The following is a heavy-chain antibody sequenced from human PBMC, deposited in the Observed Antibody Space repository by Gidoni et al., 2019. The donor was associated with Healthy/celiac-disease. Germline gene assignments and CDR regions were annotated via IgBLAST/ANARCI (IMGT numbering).Heavy chain of an antibody. CDR2: ISSSSSTI. Sequence: EVQLVASGGGLVQPWGSLRLSCAASAFTFSSYSMNWVRQAPGKGLEWVSYISSSSSTIYYADSVKGRFTISRDNAKNSLYLQMNSLRDEDTAVYYCARDGAVAGTGGFDYWGQGTLVTVSS. D-gene: IGHD6-19*01. V-gene: IGHV3-48*02. CDR1: AFTFSSYS. CDR3: ARDGAVAGTGGFDY. J-gene: IGHJ4*02.